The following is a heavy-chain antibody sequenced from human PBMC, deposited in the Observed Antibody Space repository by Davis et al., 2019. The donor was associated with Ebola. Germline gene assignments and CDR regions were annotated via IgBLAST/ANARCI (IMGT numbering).Heavy chain of an antibody. D-gene: IGHD4-23*01. J-gene: IGHJ4*02. V-gene: IGHV1-2*02. Sequence: ASVKVSCKGSGYTFTGYYMHWVRQAPGQGLEWMGWINPNSGGTNYAQKFQGRVTMTRDTSISTAYMELSRLRSDDTAVYYCARDHYGGNSGELDYWGQGTLVTVSS. CDR1: GYTFTGYY. CDR3: ARDHYGGNSGELDY. CDR2: INPNSGGT.